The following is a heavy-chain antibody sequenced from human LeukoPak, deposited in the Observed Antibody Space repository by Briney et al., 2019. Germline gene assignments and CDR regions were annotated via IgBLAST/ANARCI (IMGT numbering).Heavy chain of an antibody. CDR1: GGSISSSSYY. V-gene: IGHV4-39*07. CDR2: IYYSGST. J-gene: IGHJ5*02. D-gene: IGHD1-7*01. Sequence: SETLSPTCTVSGGSISSSSYYWGWIRQPPGKGLEWIGSIYYSGSTYYNPSLKSRVTISVDTSKNQFSLKLSSVTAADTAVYYCARDRRYNWNLAWFDPWGQGTLVTVSS. CDR3: ARDRRYNWNLAWFDP.